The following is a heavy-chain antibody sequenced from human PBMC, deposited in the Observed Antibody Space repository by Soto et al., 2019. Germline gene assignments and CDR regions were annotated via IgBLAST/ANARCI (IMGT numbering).Heavy chain of an antibody. D-gene: IGHD3-9*01. CDR3: AKDKAKSYDILTGPPYYYYGMDV. CDR2: ISGSGGST. J-gene: IGHJ6*02. Sequence: GGSLRLSCAASGFTFSSYAMSWVRQAPGKGLEWVSAISGSGGSTYYADSVKGRFTISRDNSKNTLYLQMNSLRAEDTAVYYCAKDKAKSYDILTGPPYYYYGMDVWGQGTTVTVSS. CDR1: GFTFSSYA. V-gene: IGHV3-23*01.